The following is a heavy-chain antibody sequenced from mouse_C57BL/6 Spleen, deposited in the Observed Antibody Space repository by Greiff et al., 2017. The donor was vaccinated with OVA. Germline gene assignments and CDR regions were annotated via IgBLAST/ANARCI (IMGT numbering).Heavy chain of an antibody. CDR3: ARGRPTYWYIDV. Sequence: QVQLQQPGAELVRPGSSVKLSCKASGYTFTSYWMDWVKQRPGQGLEWIGNIYPSDSETNYNQKFKDKATLTVDKSSSTAYMQLSSLTSADSAVYYWARGRPTYWYIDVWGTGTTVTVSS. CDR1: GYTFTSYW. V-gene: IGHV1-61*01. J-gene: IGHJ1*03. CDR2: IYPSDSET.